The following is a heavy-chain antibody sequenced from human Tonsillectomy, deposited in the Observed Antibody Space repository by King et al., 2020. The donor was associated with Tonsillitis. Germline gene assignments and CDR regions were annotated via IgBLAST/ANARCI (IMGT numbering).Heavy chain of an antibody. CDR1: GFPFSSYA. J-gene: IGHJ5*02. Sequence: VQLVESGGGLVQPGGSLRLSGAASGFPFSSYAMSWVRQAPGKGLEWFSVFSGSGGSTYSAASVKGRFTISRDNSKNTLYLQMNSLRAEDTAVYYCAKAAGRRNAAWFDPWGQGTLVTVSS. V-gene: IGHV3-23*04. D-gene: IGHD1-1*01. CDR2: FSGSGGST. CDR3: AKAAGRRNAAWFDP.